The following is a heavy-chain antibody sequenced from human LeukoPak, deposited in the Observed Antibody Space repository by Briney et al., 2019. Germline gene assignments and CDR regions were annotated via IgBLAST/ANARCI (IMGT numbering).Heavy chain of an antibody. CDR2: INPNSGGT. Sequence: ASVKVSCKASGYTFTGYYMHWVRQPPGQGLEWMGWINPNSGGTNYAQKFQGRVTMTRDTSISTAYMELSRLRSDDTAVYYCASHYYDSSGYLVYWGQGTLVTVSS. D-gene: IGHD3-22*01. CDR1: GYTFTGYY. CDR3: ASHYYDSSGYLVY. V-gene: IGHV1-2*02. J-gene: IGHJ4*02.